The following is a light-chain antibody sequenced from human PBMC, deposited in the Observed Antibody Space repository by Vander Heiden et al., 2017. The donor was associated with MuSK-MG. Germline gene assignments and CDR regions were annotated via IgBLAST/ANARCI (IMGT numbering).Light chain of an antibody. CDR1: QSISSY. CDR3: QQFDRAPPYT. Sequence: DIQMTQSPSSLSASVGDRVTITCRASQSISSYLNWYQQKPGKAPKLLIYAASSLQSGVPSRFSGSGSGTDFTLTISSLQPEDFATYYCQQFDRAPPYTFGQGTKLEIK. J-gene: IGKJ2*01. V-gene: IGKV1-39*01. CDR2: AAS.